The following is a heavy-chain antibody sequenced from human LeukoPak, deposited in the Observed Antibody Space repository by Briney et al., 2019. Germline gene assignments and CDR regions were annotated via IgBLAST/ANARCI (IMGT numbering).Heavy chain of an antibody. J-gene: IGHJ4*02. Sequence: PSETLSVTCTVSGGSISSYSWSWIRQPPGKGLEWIGYIYYRGSTNYNPSLNSRATISVDTSQNQFSLKVNSVTAADTAVYYCARAESFDYWGQGTLVTVSS. CDR1: GGSISSYS. CDR2: IYYRGST. V-gene: IGHV4-59*01. CDR3: ARAESFDY.